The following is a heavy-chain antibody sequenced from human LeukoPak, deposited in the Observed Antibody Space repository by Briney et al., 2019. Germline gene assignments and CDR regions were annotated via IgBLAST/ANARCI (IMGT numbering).Heavy chain of an antibody. CDR3: ILAAAGTEFDS. V-gene: IGHV3-69-1*02. CDR2: ICATI. Sequence: PGGSLRLSCEASGFTFRDHCMNWVRQAPGKGLEWVSYICATISYADSVRGRFTISRDNAKNSLYLEMNSLRDEDTAVYYCILAAAGTEFDSWGQGTLVTVSS. D-gene: IGHD6-13*01. CDR1: GFTFRDHC. J-gene: IGHJ4*02.